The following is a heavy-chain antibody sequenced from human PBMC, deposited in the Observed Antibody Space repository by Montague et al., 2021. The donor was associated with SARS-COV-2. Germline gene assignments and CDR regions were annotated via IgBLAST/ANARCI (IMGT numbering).Heavy chain of an antibody. D-gene: IGHD5-12*01. J-gene: IGHJ5*02. Sequence: SLRLSCAASGFTFSSYDMYWVRQATGKGLEWVSAIGTAGDTYYPGSVKGRFTISRENAKNSLYLQMNSLRAGDTAVYYCARGGSGYDTWWFDPWGQGTLATVSS. V-gene: IGHV3-13*01. CDR1: GFTFSSYD. CDR3: ARGGSGYDTWWFDP. CDR2: IGTAGDT.